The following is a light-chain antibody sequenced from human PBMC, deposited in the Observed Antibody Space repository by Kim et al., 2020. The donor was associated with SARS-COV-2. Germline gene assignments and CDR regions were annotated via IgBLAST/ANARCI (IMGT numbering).Light chain of an antibody. CDR2: DAS. V-gene: IGKV3-11*01. J-gene: IGKJ4*01. CDR1: QSVSSD. CDR3: QQRSNWPPLT. Sequence: EIVLTQSPATLSLSPGERATLSCRASQSVSSDLVWYQQKPGQAPRLLIYDASNRATGIPPRFSGSGSGTDFTLTISSLEPEDFAVYYCQQRSNWPPLTFGGGTKVDIK.